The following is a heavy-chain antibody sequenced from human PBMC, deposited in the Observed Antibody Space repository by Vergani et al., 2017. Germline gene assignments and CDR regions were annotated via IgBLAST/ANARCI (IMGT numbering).Heavy chain of an antibody. CDR2: IVVGSGNT. Sequence: QMQLVQSGPEVKKPGTSVKVSCKASGFTFTSSAMQWVRQARGQRLEWIGWIVVGSGNTNYAQKFQERVTITRDMSTSTAYMELNSLRAEDTAVYYCAKGGISSSWYSLDYWGQGTLVTVSS. D-gene: IGHD6-13*01. CDR1: GFTFTSSA. V-gene: IGHV1-58*02. J-gene: IGHJ4*02. CDR3: AKGGISSSWYSLDY.